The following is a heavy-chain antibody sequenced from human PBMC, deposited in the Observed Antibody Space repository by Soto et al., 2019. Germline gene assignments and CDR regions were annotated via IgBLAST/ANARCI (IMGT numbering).Heavy chain of an antibody. D-gene: IGHD6-19*01. J-gene: IGHJ4*02. V-gene: IGHV4-39*01. CDR1: GGTVSSSTYY. Sequence: LQLQESVPGLVKPSETLSLSCTVSGGTVSSSTYYWGWIRQPPGKGLEWIGSFYYSGSTYYNPSLTSRGTISVDTSKNQFSLKLSSVTAADTAVYYCARRGIAVALYSWGQGTLVTVSS. CDR2: FYYSGST. CDR3: ARRGIAVALYS.